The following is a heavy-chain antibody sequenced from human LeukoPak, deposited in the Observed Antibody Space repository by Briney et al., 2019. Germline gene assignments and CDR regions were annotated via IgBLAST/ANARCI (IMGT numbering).Heavy chain of an antibody. V-gene: IGHV4-38-2*02. D-gene: IGHD3-10*01. J-gene: IGHJ4*02. Sequence: SETLSLTCTVSGYSISSGYYWGWIRQPPGKGLEWIGNIYHGGSTYYNPSLKSRVTISVDTSKNQFSLKLSSVTAADTAVYYCARVGYGSGIWGQGSLVTVSS. CDR1: GYSISSGYY. CDR3: ARVGYGSGI. CDR2: IYHGGST.